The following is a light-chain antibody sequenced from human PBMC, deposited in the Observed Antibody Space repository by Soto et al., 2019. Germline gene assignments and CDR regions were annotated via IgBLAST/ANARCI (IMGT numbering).Light chain of an antibody. CDR2: LTS. V-gene: IGKV1-39*01. Sequence: DIQMTQSPPSLSASVGDRVTITCRASRSIGNYLNWYQQKPESAPKLLIYLTSSLQSGVPSRFSGSGSGTDFTLTISSLQPEEFAPYYCQQSYRTPYSFGQGTKLEIK. CDR1: RSIGNY. J-gene: IGKJ2*01. CDR3: QQSYRTPYS.